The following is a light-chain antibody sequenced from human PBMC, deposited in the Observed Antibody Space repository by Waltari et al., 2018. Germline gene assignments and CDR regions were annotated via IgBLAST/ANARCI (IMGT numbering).Light chain of an antibody. CDR3: EAWDDSLSVPV. V-gene: IGLV1-47*01. CDR2: RNN. Sequence: QSVLTQPPSASGTPGQRVTISCSGSSSNIGSSYVYWYQQVPGTAPKLRNYRNNQRPSGVPDRFSGAKSGTSASLAISGLRSEDEADYYCEAWDDSLSVPVFGGGTKVTVL. CDR1: SSNIGSSY. J-gene: IGLJ3*02.